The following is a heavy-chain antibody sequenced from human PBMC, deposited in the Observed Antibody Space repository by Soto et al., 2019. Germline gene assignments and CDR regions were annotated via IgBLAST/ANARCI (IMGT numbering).Heavy chain of an antibody. D-gene: IGHD1-26*01. CDR1: GGSISSDDYY. V-gene: IGHV4-31*03. CDR3: ARGWEYYGMDV. CDR2: IYYRGNT. Sequence: TLSLSCPVSGGSISSDDYYWNWIRQRPGKGLEWIGNIYYRGNTNYNPSLKSRIIMSMDMSENQFSLKLTSVTAEDTAVYYCARGWEYYGMDVWGQGTKVTVSS. J-gene: IGHJ6*02.